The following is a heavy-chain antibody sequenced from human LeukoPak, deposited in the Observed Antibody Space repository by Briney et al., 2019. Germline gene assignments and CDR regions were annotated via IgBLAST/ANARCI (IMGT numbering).Heavy chain of an antibody. V-gene: IGHV4-59*01. CDR3: ARGSGSYDYFDY. CDR1: GGSISSYY. Sequence: RPSETLSLTCTVSGGSISSYYWSWIRQPPGKGLEWIGYIYYSGSTNYNPSLKSRVTISVDTSKNQFSLKLSSVTAADTAVYYCARGSGSYDYFDYWGQGTLVTVSS. CDR2: IYYSGST. D-gene: IGHD3-10*01. J-gene: IGHJ4*02.